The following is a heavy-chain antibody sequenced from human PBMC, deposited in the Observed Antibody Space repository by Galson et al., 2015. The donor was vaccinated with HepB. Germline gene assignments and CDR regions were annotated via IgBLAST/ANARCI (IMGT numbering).Heavy chain of an antibody. J-gene: IGHJ6*02. CDR1: GFTFSSYG. CDR3: AREDGDYEDYYYGMDV. Sequence: SLRLSCAVSGFTFSSYGMHWVRQAPGKGLEWVAVIWYDGSNKYYADSVKGRFTISRDNSKNTLYLQMNSLRAEDTAVYYCAREDGDYEDYYYGMDVWGQGTTVTVSS. D-gene: IGHD4-17*01. V-gene: IGHV3-33*01. CDR2: IWYDGSNK.